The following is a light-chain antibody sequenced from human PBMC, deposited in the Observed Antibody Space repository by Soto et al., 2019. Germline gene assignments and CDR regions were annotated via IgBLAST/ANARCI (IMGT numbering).Light chain of an antibody. V-gene: IGLV2-14*01. Sequence: QSALTQPASVSGSPGQSITISFTGTSGDVGGYNYVSWYQQYPGKAPKLMIFDVSNRPSGVSNRFSGSKSGNTASLTISGLQPEDEADYYCSSYIGNSLGIFGAGTKVTVL. CDR1: SGDVGGYNY. J-gene: IGLJ1*01. CDR3: SSYIGNSLGI. CDR2: DVS.